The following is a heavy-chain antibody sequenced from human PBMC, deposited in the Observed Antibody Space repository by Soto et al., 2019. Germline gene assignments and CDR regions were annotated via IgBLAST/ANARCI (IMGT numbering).Heavy chain of an antibody. J-gene: IGHJ4*02. CDR1: GFTFSSYG. D-gene: IGHD1-7*01. V-gene: IGHV3-30*18. CDR2: ISYDGSNK. Sequence: PGGSLRLSCAASGFTFSSYGMHWVRQAPGKGLEWVAVISYDGSNKYYADSVKGRFTISRDNSKNTLYLQMNSLRAEDTAVYYCAKDWGAVRNWNYAYYFDYWGQGTLVTVSS. CDR3: AKDWGAVRNWNYAYYFDY.